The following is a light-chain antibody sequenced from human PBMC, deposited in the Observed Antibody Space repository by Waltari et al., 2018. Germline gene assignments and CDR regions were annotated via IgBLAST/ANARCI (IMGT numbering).Light chain of an antibody. CDR1: SSAVGGYDF. CDR2: DVY. V-gene: IGLV2-14*03. J-gene: IGLJ2*01. Sequence: QSALTQPASVSGSPGQSITISCTGTSSAVGGYDFVSWYQQYPGNAPKLVIYDVYYRPSGVSHRFSASKSGNTASLTISGLQTEDEADYYCSSYTSISTSVVFGGGTKLTVL. CDR3: SSYTSISTSVV.